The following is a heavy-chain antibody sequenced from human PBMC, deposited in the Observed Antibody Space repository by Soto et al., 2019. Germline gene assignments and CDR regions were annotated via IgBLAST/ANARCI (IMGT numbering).Heavy chain of an antibody. J-gene: IGHJ5*02. CDR1: GFTFSSYS. D-gene: IGHD4-4*01. Sequence: EVQLVESGGGLVKPGGSLRLSCAASGFTFSSYSMNWVRQAPGKGLEWVTSISSSSSYIYYADSVNGRLTISRDNAKNSLYLQMNSLRAEDTAVYYCARDPTAVTSRFDPWGQGTLSPSPQ. CDR2: ISSSSSYI. V-gene: IGHV3-21*01. CDR3: ARDPTAVTSRFDP.